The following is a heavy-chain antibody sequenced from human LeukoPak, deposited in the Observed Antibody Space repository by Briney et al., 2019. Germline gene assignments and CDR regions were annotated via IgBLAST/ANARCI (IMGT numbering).Heavy chain of an antibody. Sequence: GESLKISYKGSGYRFTSYWIGWVRPMPGKGLEWMGIIYPGDSDTRYSPSFQGQVTISADKSISTAYLQWSSLKASDTAMYYCASSRYCRGGSCPLDYWGQGTLVTVSS. CDR1: GYRFTSYW. D-gene: IGHD2-15*01. V-gene: IGHV5-51*01. CDR3: ASSRYCRGGSCPLDY. CDR2: IYPGDSDT. J-gene: IGHJ4*02.